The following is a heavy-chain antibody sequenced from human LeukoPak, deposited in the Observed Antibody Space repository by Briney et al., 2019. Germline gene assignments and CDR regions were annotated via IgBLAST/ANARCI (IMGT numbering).Heavy chain of an antibody. J-gene: IGHJ4*02. CDR1: GFTFADYA. CDR2: ISGSGGTT. CDR3: AKPAKTDYADY. D-gene: IGHD1-14*01. Sequence: GGSLRLSCAASGFTFADYAMHWVRQAPGKGLECVSAISGSGGTTYYADSVKGRFTISRDNSKNTLYLQMNSLRAADTALYYCAKPAKTDYADYWGQGTLVTVSS. V-gene: IGHV3-23*01.